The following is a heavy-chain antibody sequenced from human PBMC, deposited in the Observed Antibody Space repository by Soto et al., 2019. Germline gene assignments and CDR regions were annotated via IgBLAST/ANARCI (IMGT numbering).Heavy chain of an antibody. CDR2: IYYSGST. J-gene: IGHJ5*02. D-gene: IGHD6-19*01. CDR3: ARSIAVAGPREGNWFDP. CDR1: GGSISSGDYY. Sequence: SETLSLTCTVSGGSISSGDYYWSWIRQPPGKGLEWIGYIYYSGSTYYNPSLKSQVTISVDTSKNQFSLKLSSVTAADTAVYYCARSIAVAGPREGNWFDPWGQGTLVTVSS. V-gene: IGHV4-30-4*01.